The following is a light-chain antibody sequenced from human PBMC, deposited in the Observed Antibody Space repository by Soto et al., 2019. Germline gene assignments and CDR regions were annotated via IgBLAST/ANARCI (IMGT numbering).Light chain of an antibody. CDR3: QQYDRYPVT. J-gene: IGKJ4*01. V-gene: IGKV1-5*03. CDR2: KAS. CDR1: QSISSW. Sequence: DSQMTQSPSTLPASVGDRVTITCRASQSISSWLAWYQQKPGKAPKLLIYKASLLQSGVPSLFSGSGSGTEFTLTISSLQPEDFATYYCQQYDRYPVTFGGGTKVEVK.